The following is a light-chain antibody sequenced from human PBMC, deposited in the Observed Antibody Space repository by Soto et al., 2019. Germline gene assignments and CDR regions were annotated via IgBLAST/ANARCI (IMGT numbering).Light chain of an antibody. V-gene: IGKV4-1*01. Sequence: DIVMTQSPDSLAVSLGGRATLTCKCSRGVLFRSTIKNPLAWYQQKPGQPPQLIIYWASTRESGVPERFSGSGSGTDFTLTISSLEAEDVAFYWCQQYFDVPFTFGGGTKVEI. J-gene: IGKJ4*01. CDR3: QQYFDVPFT. CDR2: WAS. CDR1: RGVLFRSTIKNP.